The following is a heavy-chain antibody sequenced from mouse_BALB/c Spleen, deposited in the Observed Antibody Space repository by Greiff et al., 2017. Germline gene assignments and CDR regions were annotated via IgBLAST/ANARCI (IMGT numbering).Heavy chain of an antibody. J-gene: IGHJ4*01. D-gene: IGHD2-4*01. V-gene: IGHV5-6-5*01. CDR3: ARGGITMDYAMDY. CDR1: GFTFSSYA. CDR2: ISSGGST. Sequence: EVKLMESGGGLVKPGGSLKLSCAASGFTFSSYAMSWVRQTPEKRLEWVASISSGGSTYYPDSVKGRFTISRDNARNILYLQMSSLRSEDTAMYYCARGGITMDYAMDYWGQGTSVTVSS.